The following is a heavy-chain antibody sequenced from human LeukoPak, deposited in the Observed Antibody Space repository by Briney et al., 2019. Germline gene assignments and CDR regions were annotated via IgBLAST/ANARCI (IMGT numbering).Heavy chain of an antibody. CDR1: GGSISSYY. J-gene: IGHJ4*02. CDR3: ARETYDFWSGYKGHYFDY. CDR2: IYYSGST. Sequence: PSETLSLTCTVSGGSISSYYWSWIRQPPGKGLEWIGYIYYSGSTNYNPSLKSRVTISVDTSKNQFSLKLSSVTAADTAVYYCARETYDFWSGYKGHYFDYWGQGTLFTVSS. V-gene: IGHV4-59*01. D-gene: IGHD3-3*01.